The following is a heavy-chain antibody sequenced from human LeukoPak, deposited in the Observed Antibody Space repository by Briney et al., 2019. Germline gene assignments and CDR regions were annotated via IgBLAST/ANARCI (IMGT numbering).Heavy chain of an antibody. Sequence: PSETLSLTCTVSGGSISSYYWSWIRQPPGKGLEWIGEINHSGSTNYNPSLKSRVTISVDTSKNQFSLKLSPVTAADTAVYYCARHLFVVVPAAPGGYDAFDIWGQGTMVTVSS. CDR2: INHSGST. V-gene: IGHV4-34*01. CDR3: ARHLFVVVPAAPGGYDAFDI. J-gene: IGHJ3*02. D-gene: IGHD2-2*01. CDR1: GGSISSYY.